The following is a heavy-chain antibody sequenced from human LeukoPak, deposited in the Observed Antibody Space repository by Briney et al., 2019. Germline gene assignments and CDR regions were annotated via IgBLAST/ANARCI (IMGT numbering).Heavy chain of an antibody. V-gene: IGHV3-23*01. J-gene: IGHJ6*02. D-gene: IGHD4-11*01. CDR3: ASLLTVSYGMDV. CDR1: GFTFSSYA. Sequence: PGGSLRLSCAASGFTFSSYAMSWVRQAPGKGLEWVSAISGSGGSTYYADSVKGRFTISRDNSKNTLYLQMNSLRAEDTAVYYCASLLTVSYGMDVWGQGTTVTVSS. CDR2: ISGSGGST.